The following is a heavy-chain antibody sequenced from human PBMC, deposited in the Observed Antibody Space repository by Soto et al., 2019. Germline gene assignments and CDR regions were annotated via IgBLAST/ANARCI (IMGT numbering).Heavy chain of an antibody. J-gene: IGHJ4*02. CDR2: IWAHGTDQ. CDR1: GYSITNNG. D-gene: IGHD1-1*01. Sequence: QVRLVQSGGGVVQPGRSLTLSCAASGYSITNNGMHWVRQAPGKGLEWVALIWAHGTDQYYADSVKGRFTVSRDTXTNTVXXQMNSLRAEDTARYYCGKDIRSGSIDYWGQGTLVTVSS. CDR3: GKDIRSGSIDY. V-gene: IGHV3-33*06.